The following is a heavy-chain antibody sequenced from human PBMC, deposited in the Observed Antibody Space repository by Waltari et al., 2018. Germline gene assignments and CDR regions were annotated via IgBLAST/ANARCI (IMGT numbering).Heavy chain of an antibody. D-gene: IGHD3-22*01. CDR1: GYNFIIYG. J-gene: IGHJ5*02. V-gene: IGHV1-18*01. CDR3: ARDWGYYSDTSGYPSNWFGP. CDR2: SSPSNGNT. Sequence: QVQLVQSGPEVKKPGASVKVSCKASGYNFIIYGIDWLRQAPGQGLEWMGWSSPSNGNTNYAQKFQGRVTMTTDTSTTTAYMELTSLRSEDTAVYYCARDWGYYSDTSGYPSNWFGPWGQGTLVTVSS.